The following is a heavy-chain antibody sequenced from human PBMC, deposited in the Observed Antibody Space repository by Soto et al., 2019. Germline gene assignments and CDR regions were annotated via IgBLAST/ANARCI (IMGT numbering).Heavy chain of an antibody. CDR3: WRFIMVGGLLDPNSEHGMAF. V-gene: IGHV1-18*01. Sequence: QVQLVQSGAEVKKPGASVTVSCKTSGYTFSNYGINWVRQAPGQGLGWMGWISGYNGNTNYAQTVQGRVTMTTETPTGTVYMERRSLKSDDTAIYYCWRFIMVGGLLDPNSEHGMAFWGPGTAVPVPS. CDR1: GYTFSNYG. J-gene: IGHJ6*02. CDR2: ISGYNGNT. D-gene: IGHD3-10*01.